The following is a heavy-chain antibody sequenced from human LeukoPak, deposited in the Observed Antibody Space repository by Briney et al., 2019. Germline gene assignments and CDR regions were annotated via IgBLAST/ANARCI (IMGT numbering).Heavy chain of an antibody. D-gene: IGHD5-24*01. CDR1: GGSISSYY. CDR2: IFYSGST. V-gene: IGHV4-59*12. CDR3: AREMASFDY. Sequence: SETLSLTCAVSGGSISSYYWSWIRQPPGKGLEWIGYIFYSGSTNYNPSLKSRVTISVDTSKNQFSLKLSSVTAADTAVYYCAREMASFDYWGQGTLVTVSS. J-gene: IGHJ4*02.